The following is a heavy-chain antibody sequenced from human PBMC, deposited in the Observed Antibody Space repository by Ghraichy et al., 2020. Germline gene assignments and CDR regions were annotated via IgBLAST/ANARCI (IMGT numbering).Heavy chain of an antibody. J-gene: IGHJ4*02. CDR3: AKASTSYCAGGVCYEAGGTYAVIDH. Sequence: GESLNISCAASGFTFSNYAMHWVRQAPGKGLEGVSTISANGHNTHYADSVRGRFAISRDSSKNTLYLPMNSLRADDKAVYYCAKASTSYCAGGVCYEAGGTYAVIDHLGQGTLVTFSS. CDR1: GFTFSNYA. D-gene: IGHD2-8*02. CDR2: ISANGHNT. V-gene: IGHV3-23*01.